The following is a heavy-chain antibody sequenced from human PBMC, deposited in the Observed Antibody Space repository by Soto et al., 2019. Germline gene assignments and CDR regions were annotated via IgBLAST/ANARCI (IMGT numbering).Heavy chain of an antibody. V-gene: IGHV3-7*01. CDR2: IKKDGSQK. CDR3: ARSGSEVDY. D-gene: IGHD3-10*01. J-gene: IGHJ4*02. Sequence: EVQLVESGGDLVQPGGSLRLSCAASGFTFSHYWMTWVRQAPGKGLEWVANIKKDGSQKNYVDSVKGRFTVSRDNAKNSLYLQMNSLRAEDTARYYRARSGSEVDYWGQGTLVIVSS. CDR1: GFTFSHYW.